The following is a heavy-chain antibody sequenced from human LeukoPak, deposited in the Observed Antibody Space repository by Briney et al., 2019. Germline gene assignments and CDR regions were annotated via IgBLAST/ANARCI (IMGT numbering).Heavy chain of an antibody. V-gene: IGHV3-23*01. CDR2: ISGSGGST. D-gene: IGHD3-22*01. J-gene: IGHJ4*02. Sequence: PGGSLRLSCAASGFTFSSYWMSWVRQTPGKGLEWVSDISGSGGSTYHADSVKGRFTISRDNSKNTLYLQMNSLRAEDTAVYYCAKSSYYDSSGYYGVMYYFDYWGQGTLVTVSS. CDR3: AKSSYYDSSGYYGVMYYFDY. CDR1: GFTFSSYW.